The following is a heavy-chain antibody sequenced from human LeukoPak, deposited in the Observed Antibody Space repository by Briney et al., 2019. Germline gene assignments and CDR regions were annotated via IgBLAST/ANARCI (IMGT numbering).Heavy chain of an antibody. CDR3: ARDHNWGFYH. Sequence: GGSLRLSCAASGFTFSSYSMNWVRQAPGKGLEWVSYIDSSSTTELYADSVKGRFTISRDNAKNSLYLQMNSLRDEDTAVYYCARDHNWGFYHWCQGTLVTVSS. D-gene: IGHD3-16*01. CDR1: GFTFSSYS. CDR2: IDSSSTTE. J-gene: IGHJ4*02. V-gene: IGHV3-48*02.